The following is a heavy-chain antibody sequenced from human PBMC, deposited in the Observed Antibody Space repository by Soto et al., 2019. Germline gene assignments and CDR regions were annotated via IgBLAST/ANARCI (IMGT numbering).Heavy chain of an antibody. CDR2: IYYSGST. D-gene: IGHD2-2*02. CDR3: ARIAGYCSSTSCYTLDY. CDR1: GGSISSSSYY. J-gene: IGHJ4*02. V-gene: IGHV4-39*01. Sequence: SETLSLTCTVSGGSISSSSYYWGWIRQPPGKGLEWIGSIYYSGSTYYNPSLKSRVTISVDTSKNQFSLKLSSVTAADTAVYYCARIAGYCSSTSCYTLDYWGQGTLVTVSS.